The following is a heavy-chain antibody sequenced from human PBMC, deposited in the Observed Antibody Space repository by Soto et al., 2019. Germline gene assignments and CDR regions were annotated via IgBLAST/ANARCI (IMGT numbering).Heavy chain of an antibody. CDR2: IIPVFGKA. V-gene: IGHV1-69*01. CDR1: GGTFSRYA. D-gene: IGHD3-22*01. CDR3: ARDSTFYDSSAYYYVY. J-gene: IGHJ4*02. Sequence: QVQLVQSGAEVKKPGSSVKVSCKASGGTFSRYAINWLRQAPGQGLEWMGGIIPVFGKANYAQKFQGRVTITADESTTTGYMELRSLTAEDTAVYYCARDSTFYDSSAYYYVYWGQGTLVTGSS.